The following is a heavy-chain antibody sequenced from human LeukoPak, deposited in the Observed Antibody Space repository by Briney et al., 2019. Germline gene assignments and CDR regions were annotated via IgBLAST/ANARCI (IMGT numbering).Heavy chain of an antibody. CDR1: GFSFSSYW. J-gene: IGHJ6*02. V-gene: IGHV3-7*01. CDR3: VRYCGGDCYGMDV. CDR2: INQDGSEK. Sequence: PGRSLRLSCAASGFSFSSYWMTWVRQASGKGLQWVVNINQDGSEKTYVDSVKGRFTISRDNAKKLLYLQMNSLRAEDTAVYYCVRYCGGDCYGMDVWGQGTTVTVSS. D-gene: IGHD2-21*01.